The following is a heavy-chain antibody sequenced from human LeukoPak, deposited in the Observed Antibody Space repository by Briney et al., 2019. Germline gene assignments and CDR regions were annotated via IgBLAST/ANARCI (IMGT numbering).Heavy chain of an antibody. CDR3: ARGIPTYYDFWSGYPKLYYFDY. D-gene: IGHD3-3*01. Sequence: SETLSLTCTVSGASISSYYWSWIRQPADRGLEWIGRIYATGSPNYNPSLKSRVTMSVDTSKNQFSLKLTSVTAADTAVYYCARGIPTYYDFWSGYPKLYYFDYWGQGTLVTVSS. CDR2: IYATGSP. V-gene: IGHV4-4*07. CDR1: GASISSYY. J-gene: IGHJ4*02.